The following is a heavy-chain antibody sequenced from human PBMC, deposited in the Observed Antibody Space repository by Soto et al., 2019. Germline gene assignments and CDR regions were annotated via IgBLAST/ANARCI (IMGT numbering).Heavy chain of an antibody. V-gene: IGHV1-46*01. CDR2: ISPSGGSK. Sequence: QVQLVQSGAEVKKPGASVRVSCKASGYTFTDYYIHWVRQAPRQGLEWMGIISPSGGSKYAQKFQGRVTVTRDTSTSKVYMELSSIRSEDTAVYYCARDGSSDWLTWFDPWGQGTLVTVSS. CDR1: GYTFTDYY. J-gene: IGHJ5*02. D-gene: IGHD6-19*01. CDR3: ARDGSSDWLTWFDP.